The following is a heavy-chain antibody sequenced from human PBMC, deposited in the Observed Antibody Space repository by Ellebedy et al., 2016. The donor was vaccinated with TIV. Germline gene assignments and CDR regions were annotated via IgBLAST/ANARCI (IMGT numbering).Heavy chain of an antibody. D-gene: IGHD6-19*01. Sequence: PSETLSLTCTVSGGSISSGGYYWSWIRQHPGKGLEWIGYIYYSGSTYYNPSLKSLVTISVDTSKNQFSLELSSVTDADTAVYYCARGVAVAGTYYFDYWGQGTLVTVSS. CDR1: GGSISSGGYY. J-gene: IGHJ4*02. CDR3: ARGVAVAGTYYFDY. V-gene: IGHV4-31*01. CDR2: IYYSGST.